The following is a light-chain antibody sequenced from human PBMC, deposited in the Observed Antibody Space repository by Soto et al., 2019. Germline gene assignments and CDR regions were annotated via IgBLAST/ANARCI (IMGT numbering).Light chain of an antibody. V-gene: IGKV1-27*01. Sequence: DIQMTQSPSSLSASVGDRVTITCRASQGISNYLAWYQQKPGKVPKLLIYAASTLQSGVPSRFSGSGSGTDFTLNISSLQPEDVATYYCQKYNSAPLFGLGTQVDIX. CDR1: QGISNY. J-gene: IGKJ3*01. CDR3: QKYNSAPL. CDR2: AAS.